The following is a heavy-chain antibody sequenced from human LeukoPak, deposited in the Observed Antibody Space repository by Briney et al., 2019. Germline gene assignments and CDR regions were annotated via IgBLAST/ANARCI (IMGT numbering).Heavy chain of an antibody. CDR3: AREGSITGTTGWFDP. CDR2: IYYSGST. CDR1: GGSISSCGYY. Sequence: PSQTLSLTCTVSGGSISSCGYYWSWIRQHPGKGLEWIGYIYYSGSTYYNQSLKSRVTISADTSKNQFSLKLSSVTAADTAVYYCAREGSITGTTGWFDPWGQGTLVTVSS. J-gene: IGHJ5*02. D-gene: IGHD1-7*01. V-gene: IGHV4-31*03.